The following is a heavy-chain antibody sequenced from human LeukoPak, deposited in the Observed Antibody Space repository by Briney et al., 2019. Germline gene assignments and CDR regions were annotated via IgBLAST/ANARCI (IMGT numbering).Heavy chain of an antibody. CDR1: GFSFSSHW. V-gene: IGHV3-7*03. J-gene: IGHJ6*02. D-gene: IGHD3-16*01. CDR3: ARGGGLDV. Sequence: GGSLRLSCAASGFSFSSHWMYWVRQAPGKGLEWVASINHNGNVNYYVDSVKGRFTISRDNAKNSLYLQMSNLRAEDTAVYFCARGGGLDVWGQGATVTVSS. CDR2: INHNGNVN.